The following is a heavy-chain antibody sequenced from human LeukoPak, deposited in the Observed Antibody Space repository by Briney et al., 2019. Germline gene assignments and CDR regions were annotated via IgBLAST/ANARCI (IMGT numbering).Heavy chain of an antibody. V-gene: IGHV3-7*01. CDR3: ARLRATIAVIGTARMDV. CDR1: GFTFSTYW. CDR2: IKQDGSEK. J-gene: IGHJ6*02. D-gene: IGHD6-19*01. Sequence: GGSLRLSCAASGFTFSTYWMSWVRQAPGKGLEWVANIKQDGSEKNYVDSVKGRFTISRDNAKNSLYLQMNSLRAEDTAVYYCARLRATIAVIGTARMDVWGQGTTVTVSS.